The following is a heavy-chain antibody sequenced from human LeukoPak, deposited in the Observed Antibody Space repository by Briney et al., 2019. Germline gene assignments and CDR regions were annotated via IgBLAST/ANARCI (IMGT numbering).Heavy chain of an antibody. V-gene: IGHV4-59*08. J-gene: IGHJ5*02. CDR3: ARHDGSSWYGGGWFDP. D-gene: IGHD6-13*01. Sequence: SETPSLTCTVSGGSISSYYWSWIRQPPGKGLEWIGYIYYSGSTNYNPSLKSRVTISVDTSKNQFSLKLSSVTAADTAVYYCARHDGSSWYGGGWFDPWGQGTLVTVSS. CDR1: GGSISSYY. CDR2: IYYSGST.